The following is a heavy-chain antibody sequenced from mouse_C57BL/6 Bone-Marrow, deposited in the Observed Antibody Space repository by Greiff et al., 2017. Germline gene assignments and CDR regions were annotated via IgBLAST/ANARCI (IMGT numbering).Heavy chain of an antibody. Sequence: VHVKQSGAELVRPGASVKLSCTASGFNIKDDYMHWVKQRPEQGLEWIGWIDPENGDTEYASKFQGKATITADPSSNTAYLQLSSLTSEDTAVYYCTQGSYWYFDVWGTGTTVTGAS. CDR2: IDPENGDT. J-gene: IGHJ1*03. CDR1: GFNIKDDY. CDR3: TQGSYWYFDV. V-gene: IGHV14-4*01.